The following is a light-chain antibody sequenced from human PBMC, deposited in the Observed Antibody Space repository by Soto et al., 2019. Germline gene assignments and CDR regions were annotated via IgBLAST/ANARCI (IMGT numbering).Light chain of an antibody. CDR2: AAS. CDR3: QQTYSSVWT. J-gene: IGKJ1*01. Sequence: DIQMTQSPASLSSSVGYRFTITWLASQSITSCLNWYQQKPGKAPNLLIYAASTLQSGVPSRFSGSGSGTDFTLTISSLQPEDFATYYCQQTYSSVWTFGQGTKVDIK. V-gene: IGKV1-39*01. CDR1: QSITSC.